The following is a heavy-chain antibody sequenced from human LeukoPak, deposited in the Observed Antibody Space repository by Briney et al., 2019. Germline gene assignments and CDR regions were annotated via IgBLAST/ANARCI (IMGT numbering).Heavy chain of an antibody. V-gene: IGHV4-4*02. CDR1: GGSINSENW. CDR3: ARGLNYDLNP. J-gene: IGHJ5*02. Sequence: SETLSLTCAVSGGSINSENWWTWVRQPPGKGLEWIGEIYHSGSANYNPSLKSRVTISVDKSKNHFSLKMSSVTAADTAVYYCARGLNYDLNPWGQGTLVTVSS. D-gene: IGHD3-3*01. CDR2: IYHSGSA.